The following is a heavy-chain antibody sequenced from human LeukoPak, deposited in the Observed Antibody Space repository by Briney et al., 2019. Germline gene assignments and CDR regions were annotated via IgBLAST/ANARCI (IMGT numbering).Heavy chain of an antibody. J-gene: IGHJ4*02. D-gene: IGHD1-26*01. CDR2: ISGSGSSDT. CDR3: AKGPTRGY. CDR1: GFTLSNSA. Sequence: GGSLRLSCAASGFTLSNSAMNWVRQAPGKGLEWVSVISGSGSSDTYYADSVRGRFTISRDSSKNTLYLQMNSPRAEDTAIYYCAKGPTRGYWGQGTLVTVSS. V-gene: IGHV3-23*01.